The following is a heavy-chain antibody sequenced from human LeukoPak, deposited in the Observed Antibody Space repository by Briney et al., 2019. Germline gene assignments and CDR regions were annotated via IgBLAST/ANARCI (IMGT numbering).Heavy chain of an antibody. J-gene: IGHJ4*02. D-gene: IGHD6-19*01. CDR1: GFTFDDYA. Sequence: GGSLRLSCAASGFTFDDYAMHWVRQAPGKGLEWVSGISWNSGSIGYADSVKGRFTISRDNAKNSLYLQMNSLRAEDTALYYCAKDPGQWLVPGQYFDYWGQGTLVTVSS. CDR3: AKDPGQWLVPGQYFDY. CDR2: ISWNSGSI. V-gene: IGHV3-9*01.